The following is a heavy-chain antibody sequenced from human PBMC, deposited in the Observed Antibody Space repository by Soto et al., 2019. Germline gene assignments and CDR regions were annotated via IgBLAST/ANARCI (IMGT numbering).Heavy chain of an antibody. CDR2: ISAHNGNT. Sequence: QVHLLQAGAAVKKPAASVKVSCKASGYTFTSYGITWVRQAPGQGLEWMGWISAHNGNTDYAQKLQGRVIVTRDTSTSTAYMDLRSLRSDDTAVYYCARGRYGDYWGQGALVTVSS. J-gene: IGHJ4*02. CDR1: GYTFTSYG. D-gene: IGHD1-1*01. CDR3: ARGRYGDY. V-gene: IGHV1-18*01.